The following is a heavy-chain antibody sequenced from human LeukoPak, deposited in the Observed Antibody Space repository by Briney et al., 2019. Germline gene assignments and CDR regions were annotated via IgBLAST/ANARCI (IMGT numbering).Heavy chain of an antibody. J-gene: IGHJ3*02. Sequence: SETLSLTCTVSGGSLSSYYWTWIRQPPGKGLEWIGYIYYIGNTNYNPSLKSRVTVSVDTSKNQFSLKLSSMTAADTAVYYCARVGSSGYYSSGGFDIWGQGTIVTVSS. CDR1: GGSLSSYY. D-gene: IGHD3-22*01. CDR3: ARVGSSGYYSSGGFDI. CDR2: IYYIGNT. V-gene: IGHV4-59*01.